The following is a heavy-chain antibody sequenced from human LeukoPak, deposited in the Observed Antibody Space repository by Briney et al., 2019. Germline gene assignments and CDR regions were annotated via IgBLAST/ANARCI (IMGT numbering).Heavy chain of an antibody. J-gene: IGHJ4*02. D-gene: IGHD4-23*01. V-gene: IGHV1-46*01. CDR1: GYTFVGYY. CDR3: ARAPGYGGNSDY. Sequence: ASVKVSCKASGYTFVGYYLHWVRQAPGQGLEWMGTINPSGDSTSYAQKFQGRVTMTRDTSTSTVYMELSSLTSEDTAVYYCARAPGYGGNSDYWGQGTLVTVSS. CDR2: INPSGDST.